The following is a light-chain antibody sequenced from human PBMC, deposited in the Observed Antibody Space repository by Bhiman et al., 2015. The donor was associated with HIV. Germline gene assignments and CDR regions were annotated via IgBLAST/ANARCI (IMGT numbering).Light chain of an antibody. CDR2: EVI. V-gene: IGLV2-8*01. CDR3: SSYTGSNGMRFV. CDR1: SSDIGDSDS. J-gene: IGLJ1*01. Sequence: PGQSVTISCTGTSSDIGDSDSVSWYQQRPGKAPKLMIYEVIKRPSGVPDRFSGSKSGNTAFLTVSGLQADDEGDYCSSYTGSNGMRFVFGTGTKVTV.